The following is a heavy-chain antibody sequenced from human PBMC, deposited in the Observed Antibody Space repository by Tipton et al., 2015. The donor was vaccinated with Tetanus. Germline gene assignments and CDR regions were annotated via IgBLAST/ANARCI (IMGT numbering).Heavy chain of an antibody. CDR2: IYDSGST. J-gene: IGHJ4*02. Sequence: TLSLTCTVSGASVSSAGYYWTWIRQPPGKGLEWIGYIYDSGSTNYNPSLKSRVTMSVDTSKNRFYLRLNSVSTTDTAVYYCARAYSGSWYPDLRLDYWGQGVLVTVSS. CDR1: GASVSSAGYY. V-gene: IGHV4-61*03. CDR3: ARAYSGSWYPDLRLDY. D-gene: IGHD6-13*01.